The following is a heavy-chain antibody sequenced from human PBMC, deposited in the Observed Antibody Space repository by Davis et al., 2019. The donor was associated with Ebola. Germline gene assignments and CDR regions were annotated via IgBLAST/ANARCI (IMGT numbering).Heavy chain of an antibody. CDR3: TTGGMTPRGY. V-gene: IGHV3-15*05. J-gene: IGHJ4*02. Sequence: GESLKISCAASGFTFSNAWMNWARQAPGKGLEWVGRIKSKTDGATIDYTAPVKGRFTISRDDSKNTLYLQMNSLKTEDTAVYYCTTGGMTPRGYWGQGTLVTVSS. CDR1: GFTFSNAW. CDR2: IKSKTDGATI.